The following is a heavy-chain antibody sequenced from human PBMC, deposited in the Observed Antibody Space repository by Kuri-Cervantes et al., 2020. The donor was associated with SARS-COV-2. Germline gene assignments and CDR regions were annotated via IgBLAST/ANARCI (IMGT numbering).Heavy chain of an antibody. J-gene: IGHJ4*02. D-gene: IGHD3-16*02. V-gene: IGHV3-30-3*01. CDR3: QSFGGVIVQN. Sequence: GESLKISCAVSGFTFSSYAMHWVRQAPGKGLEWVAVISYDGSNKYYADSVKGRFTISRDNSKNTLYLQMNSLRAEDTAVYYCQSFGGVIVQNWGQGTLVTVSS. CDR1: GFTFSSYA. CDR2: ISYDGSNK.